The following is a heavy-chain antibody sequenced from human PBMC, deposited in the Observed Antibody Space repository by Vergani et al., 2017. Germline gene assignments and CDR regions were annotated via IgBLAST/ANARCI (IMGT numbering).Heavy chain of an antibody. CDR1: GGPISSSRYY. CDR3: ARDRERSDFDY. Sequence: QLQLQESGPGLVKPSETLSLTCTVSGGPISSSRYYWGWIRQPPGKGLEWIGSIYYSGSTYYNPSLKSRVTLSVDTSKNQFSLKLSAVTAADTAVYYCARDRERSDFDYWGQGTLVTVSS. J-gene: IGHJ4*02. V-gene: IGHV4-39*02. CDR2: IYYSGST. D-gene: IGHD1-1*01.